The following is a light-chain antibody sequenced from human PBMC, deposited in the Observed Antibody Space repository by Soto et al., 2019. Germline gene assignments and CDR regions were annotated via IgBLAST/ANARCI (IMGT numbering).Light chain of an antibody. CDR1: QSLNSW. J-gene: IGKJ1*01. CDR2: DAS. V-gene: IGKV1-5*01. Sequence: DIQMTQSPSTLSASVGDRVTITWRASQSLNSWLAWYQQKPGKAPKLLIYDASSLESGVPSRFSGSGSGTEFTLTISSLQPDDFATYYCQHYNSYSEAFGQGTKVDIK. CDR3: QHYNSYSEA.